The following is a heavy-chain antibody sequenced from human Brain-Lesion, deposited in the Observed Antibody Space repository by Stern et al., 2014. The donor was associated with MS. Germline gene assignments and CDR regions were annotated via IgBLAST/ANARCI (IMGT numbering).Heavy chain of an antibody. CDR1: GFRVSNNY. V-gene: IGHV3-53*01. J-gene: IGHJ5*02. Sequence: EVQLVDSGGKLIQPGESLRISCAASGFRVSNNYMTWVRQAPGKGLEWVCLMYSGGGTYYADSVKGRFTISRDNSKNTLYLQMNNLRAEDTAVYYCARDRTCTGGSCYGTWGQGTLVTVSS. CDR2: MYSGGGT. D-gene: IGHD2-15*01. CDR3: ARDRTCTGGSCYGT.